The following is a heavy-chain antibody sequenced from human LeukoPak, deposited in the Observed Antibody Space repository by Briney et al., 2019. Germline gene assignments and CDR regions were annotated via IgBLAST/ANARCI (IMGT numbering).Heavy chain of an antibody. V-gene: IGHV6-1*01. Sequence: SQTLSLTCALSGDTVSSNGAAWNWLRQSPSRGLEWLGRTYYRSKWYNDYAVSVKSRVTINPDTSKNQFSLQLNSVTPDDTAVYYCARAINWGIHDYWGQGTLVTVSS. D-gene: IGHD3-16*01. CDR1: GDTVSSNGAA. J-gene: IGHJ4*02. CDR2: TYYRSKWYN. CDR3: ARAINWGIHDY.